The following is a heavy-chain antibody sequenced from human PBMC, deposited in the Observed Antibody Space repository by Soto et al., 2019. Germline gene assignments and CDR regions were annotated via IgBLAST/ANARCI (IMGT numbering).Heavy chain of an antibody. CDR2: VKSDTDGGTI. D-gene: IGHD3-3*01. CDR3: TTRPRRGGCNYDKGRY. CDR1: GLTFSNAW. V-gene: IGHV3-15*01. J-gene: IGHJ4*02. Sequence: EVQLVESGGDLVKPGGSLRLSCAASGLTFSNAWMSWVRQAPGKGLEWVGRVKSDTDGGTIDYAAIVKGRFTISRDDSKSAVYLQMNSLQTEDKAIYYCTTRPRRGGCNYDKGRYWGQGTLVTVSS.